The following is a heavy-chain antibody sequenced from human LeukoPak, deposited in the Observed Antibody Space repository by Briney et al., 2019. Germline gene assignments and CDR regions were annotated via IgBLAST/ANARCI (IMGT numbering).Heavy chain of an antibody. V-gene: IGHV3-53*05. CDR2: IYRGGST. J-gene: IGHJ6*03. D-gene: IGHD3-10*01. CDR1: GFTVSSNY. Sequence: GGSLRLSCAASGFTVSSNYMSWVRQAPGKGLEWVSVIYRGGSTYYADSVKGRFTISRDNSKNTLSLQMNSLRAVDTAVYYCAREYGSGSYYRGYYYYMDVWGKGTTVTISS. CDR3: AREYGSGSYYRGYYYYMDV.